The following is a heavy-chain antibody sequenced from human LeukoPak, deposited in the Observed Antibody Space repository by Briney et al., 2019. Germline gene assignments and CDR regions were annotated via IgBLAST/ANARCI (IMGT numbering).Heavy chain of an antibody. CDR3: ARQPYGSYSPFDY. V-gene: IGHV4-39*01. Sequence: PSETLSLTCTVSGGSISSTSYYWGWIRQPPGKGLEWLGSIYYSGTTYYNPSLKSRVTISVDTSKNQFSLNLSSVTAADTAVYYCARQPYGSYSPFDYWGQGTLVTVSS. CDR2: IYYSGTT. J-gene: IGHJ4*02. CDR1: GGSISSTSYY. D-gene: IGHD1-26*01.